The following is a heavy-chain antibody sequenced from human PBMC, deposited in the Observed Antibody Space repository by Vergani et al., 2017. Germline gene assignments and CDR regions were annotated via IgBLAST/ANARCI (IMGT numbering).Heavy chain of an antibody. D-gene: IGHD3-16*01. CDR2: IYNCGNG. V-gene: IGHV4-39*01. Sequence: QLQDSGPGLGKASETLSLTCTVSGDSIISRSYYWGWIRQPPGNGLEWIGTIYNCGNGDSISSLKSRVTISGDTSKNQSSLRLTSVTAADTAVYYCASGKYYSDSTSHFRGRYFDVWGRGALVTVPS. CDR3: ASGKYYSDSTSHFRGRYFDV. J-gene: IGHJ2*01. CDR1: GDSIISRSYY.